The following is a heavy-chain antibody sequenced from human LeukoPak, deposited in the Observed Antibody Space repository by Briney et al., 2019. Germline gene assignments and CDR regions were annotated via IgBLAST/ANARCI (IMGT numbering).Heavy chain of an antibody. V-gene: IGHV1-69*01. CDR2: NIPIIGTA. CDR1: GGTFSSYA. Sequence: SVKFSCKASGGTFSSYAISWVRHAPGRGLEWMGGNIPIIGTANYAQKFQSRVTITADESTSTAYMELSSLRSEDTAVYYCASMGYDILTGYYSVMFFDYWGQGTLVTVSS. J-gene: IGHJ4*02. D-gene: IGHD3-9*01. CDR3: ASMGYDILTGYYSVMFFDY.